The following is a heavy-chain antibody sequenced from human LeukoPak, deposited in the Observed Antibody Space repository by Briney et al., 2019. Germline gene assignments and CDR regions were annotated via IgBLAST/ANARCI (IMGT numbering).Heavy chain of an antibody. V-gene: IGHV3-74*01. CDR2: IKNDGTST. D-gene: IGHD3-10*01. CDR3: AEVESSYCRI. J-gene: IGHJ4*02. Sequence: GGSLRLSCAASGFTFSGFWMHWVRQAPGKGLVWVARIKNDGTSTSYADSVKGRFTISRDNAKNILYLQMNSLRAEDTAIYYCAEVESSYCRIWGQGTLVTVSS. CDR1: GFTFSGFW.